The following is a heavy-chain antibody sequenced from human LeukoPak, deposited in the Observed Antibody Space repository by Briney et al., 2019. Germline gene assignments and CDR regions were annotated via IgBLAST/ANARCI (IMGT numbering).Heavy chain of an antibody. CDR1: GYTFTSYD. J-gene: IGHJ4*02. CDR2: MNPNSGNT. D-gene: IGHD2-15*01. Sequence: ASVKVSCKASGYTFTSYDINWVRQATGQGLEWMGWMNPNSGNTGYAQKFQGRVTMTRNTPISTAYMELSSLRSEDTAVYYCARGNSRRLGYCSGGSCYSAFDYWGQGTLVTVSS. CDR3: ARGNSRRLGYCSGGSCYSAFDY. V-gene: IGHV1-8*01.